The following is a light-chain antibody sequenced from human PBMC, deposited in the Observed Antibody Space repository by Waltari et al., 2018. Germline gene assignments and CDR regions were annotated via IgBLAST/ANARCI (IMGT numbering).Light chain of an antibody. CDR1: SSDVGGYKY. Sequence: QSALTQPASVSGSPGQSITISCTGTSSDVGGYKYVSWYQQHPGQAPKLMIYEVRNRPSGVSNRFSGSKSGNMASLTISGLQAEDEADYYCSSYSSSSTYVFGTGTKVTVL. CDR3: SSYSSSSTYV. V-gene: IGLV2-14*01. J-gene: IGLJ1*01. CDR2: EVR.